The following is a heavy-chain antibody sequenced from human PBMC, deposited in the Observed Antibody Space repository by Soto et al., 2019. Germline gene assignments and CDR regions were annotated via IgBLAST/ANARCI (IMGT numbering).Heavy chain of an antibody. Sequence: QVQLLESGGGLVKPGGSLRLSCAASQFTVSGYYMAWIRQPPGKGLEWISYISGDSRETNHADSVKGRFTISRDNAKNALYLQMNGLRAADTAVYFCATGQQVRMADIWGQGTMVTVSS. CDR1: QFTVSGYY. J-gene: IGHJ3*02. CDR2: ISGDSRET. D-gene: IGHD6-13*01. CDR3: ATGQQVRMADI. V-gene: IGHV3-11*03.